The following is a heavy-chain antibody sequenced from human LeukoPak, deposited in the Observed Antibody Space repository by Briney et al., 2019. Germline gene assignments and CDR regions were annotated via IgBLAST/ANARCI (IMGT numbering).Heavy chain of an antibody. CDR1: GFTFSSYS. V-gene: IGHV3-21*01. Sequence: GGSLRLSCAASGFTFSSYSMNWVRQAPGKGLEWVSSISSSSSYIYYADSVKGRFTISRDNAKNSLYLQMNSLRAEDTAVYYCARDGPLLWFGATPPDAFDIWGQGTMVTVSS. CDR3: ARDGPLLWFGATPPDAFDI. D-gene: IGHD3-10*01. CDR2: ISSSSSYI. J-gene: IGHJ3*02.